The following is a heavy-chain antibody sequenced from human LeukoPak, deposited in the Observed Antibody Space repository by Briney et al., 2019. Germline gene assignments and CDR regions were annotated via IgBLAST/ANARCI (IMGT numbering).Heavy chain of an antibody. D-gene: IGHD3-9*01. CDR3: ARVYYDILTGYYDRIDY. CDR2: ISAYNGNT. V-gene: IGHV1-18*01. J-gene: IGHJ4*02. CDR1: GGTFSSYA. Sequence: ASVKVSCKASGGTFSSYAISWVRQAPGQGLEWMGWISAYNGNTNYAQKLQGRVTMTTDTSTSTAYMELRSLRSDDTAVYYCARVYYDILTGYYDRIDYWGQGTLVTVSS.